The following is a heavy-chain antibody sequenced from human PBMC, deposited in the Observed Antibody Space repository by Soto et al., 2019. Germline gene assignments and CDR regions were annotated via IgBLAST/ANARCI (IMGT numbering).Heavy chain of an antibody. CDR2: IYYSGST. J-gene: IGHJ3*02. CDR1: GYPISSSNW. V-gene: IGHV4-28*03. Sequence: PSETLSLTCAVSGYPISSSNWWCWIRQPPGKGLEWIGYIYYSGSTYYNPSLKSRVTMSVDTSMNQFSLKLSSVTAVDTAVYYCAKGYSYGRDAFDIWGQGTMVTVSS. D-gene: IGHD5-18*01. CDR3: AKGYSYGRDAFDI.